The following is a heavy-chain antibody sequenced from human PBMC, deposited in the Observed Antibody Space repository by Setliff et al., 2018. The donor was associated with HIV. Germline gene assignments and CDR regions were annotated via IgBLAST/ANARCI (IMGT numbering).Heavy chain of an antibody. CDR2: INYDESSE. CDR1: GFTFSAHG. V-gene: IGHV3-30*02. Sequence: LRLSCATSGFTFSAHGMHWVRQAPGKGLEWVAFINYDESSEYYVDSVKGRVTISRDNSKNTVDLQMNSLRAEDTAVYYCAKDGDYSNWDYDAFDIWGQGTMVTVSS. D-gene: IGHD1-7*01. J-gene: IGHJ3*02. CDR3: AKDGDYSNWDYDAFDI.